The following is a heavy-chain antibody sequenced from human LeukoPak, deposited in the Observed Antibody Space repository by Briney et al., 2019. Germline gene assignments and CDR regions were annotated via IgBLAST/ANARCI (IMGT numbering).Heavy chain of an antibody. D-gene: IGHD4-17*01. V-gene: IGHV5-51*01. CDR3: ARHNYGLGYYYYYGMDV. CDR1: GYRFTSYW. J-gene: IGHJ6*02. Sequence: GESLKISFKGSGYRFTSYWIGWVRPMPGKGLGWMGIIYPGDSDTRYSPSFQGPVTISADKSISTAYLQWSSLKASDTAMYYCARHNYGLGYYYYYGMDVWGQGTTVTVSS. CDR2: IYPGDSDT.